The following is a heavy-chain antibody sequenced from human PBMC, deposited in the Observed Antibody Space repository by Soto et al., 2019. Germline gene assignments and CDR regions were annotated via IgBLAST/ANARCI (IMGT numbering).Heavy chain of an antibody. Sequence: PGGSLRLSCAASGFTFSSYAMSWVRQAPGKGLEWVSAISGSGGSTYYADSVKGRFTISRDNSRNTLSLQMNSLRDEDTAVYYCAKGGDMSVPGVYFDYWGQGTLVTVSS. CDR1: GFTFSSYA. CDR2: ISGSGGST. V-gene: IGHV3-23*01. D-gene: IGHD2-21*01. CDR3: AKGGDMSVPGVYFDY. J-gene: IGHJ4*02.